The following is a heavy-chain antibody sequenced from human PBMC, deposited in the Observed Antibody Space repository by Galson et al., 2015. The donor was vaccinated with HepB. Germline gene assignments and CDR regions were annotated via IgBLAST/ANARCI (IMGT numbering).Heavy chain of an antibody. Sequence: SVKVSCKASGGTFSSYAISWVRQAPGQGLEWMGGIIPIFGIANYAQKFQGRVTITADKSTSTAYMELSSLRSEDTAVYYCARGALAARRYYYGMDVWGQGTTVTVSS. CDR3: ARGALAARRYYYGMDV. V-gene: IGHV1-69*10. CDR1: GGTFSSYA. J-gene: IGHJ6*02. CDR2: IIPIFGIA. D-gene: IGHD6-6*01.